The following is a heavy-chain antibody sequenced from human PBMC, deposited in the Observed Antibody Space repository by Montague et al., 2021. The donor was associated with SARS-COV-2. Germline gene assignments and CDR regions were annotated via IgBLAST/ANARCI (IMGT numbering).Heavy chain of an antibody. Sequence: KKNPSLKSRVPLSVDTSKNQFSRKLSSVTAADTAVYYCARVKRGYYYGLGVSAHFDCWGQGTLVTVSS. V-gene: IGHV4-59*01. J-gene: IGHJ4*02. CDR3: ARVKRGYYYGLGVSAHFDC. D-gene: IGHD3-10*01.